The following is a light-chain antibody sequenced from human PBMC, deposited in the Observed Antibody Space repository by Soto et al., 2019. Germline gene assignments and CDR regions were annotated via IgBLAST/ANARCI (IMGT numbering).Light chain of an antibody. Sequence: DVQLTQSPSFLSASVGERVTITCRASRGIGSYLAWYQQEPGKAPKLLIYAASSLQRGVPSRFSGSGSGTDFTLTISSLQPEDFATYFCQQLYSYPLTFGGGTKVEI. CDR1: RGIGSY. J-gene: IGKJ4*01. CDR2: AAS. V-gene: IGKV1-9*01. CDR3: QQLYSYPLT.